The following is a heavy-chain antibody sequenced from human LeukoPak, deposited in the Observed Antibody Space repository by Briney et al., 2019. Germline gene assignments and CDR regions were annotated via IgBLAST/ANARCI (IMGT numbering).Heavy chain of an antibody. J-gene: IGHJ2*01. CDR2: INPNSGGT. D-gene: IGHD2-2*01. CDR3: ARYQCSSTSCYTDWYFDL. V-gene: IGHV1-2*02. CDR1: GGTFSSYY. Sequence: ASVKVSCKASGGTFSSYYMHWVRQAPGQGLEWMGWINPNSGGTNYAQKFQGRVTMTRDTSISTAYMELSRLRSDDTAVYYCARYQCSSTSCYTDWYFDLWGRGTLVTVSS.